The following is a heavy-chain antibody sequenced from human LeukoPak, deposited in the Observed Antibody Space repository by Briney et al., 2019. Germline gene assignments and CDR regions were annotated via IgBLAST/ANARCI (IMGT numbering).Heavy chain of an antibody. Sequence: SETLSLTCTVSGGSISSYYWSWIRQPPGKGLEWIGYIYYSGSTNYNPSLKSRVTISVDTSKNQFSLKLSSVTAADTAVYYCARERAVYGFDVFDTWGQGTMVTVSS. D-gene: IGHD6-6*01. CDR1: GGSISSYY. CDR2: IYYSGST. CDR3: ARERAVYGFDVFDT. V-gene: IGHV4-59*12. J-gene: IGHJ3*02.